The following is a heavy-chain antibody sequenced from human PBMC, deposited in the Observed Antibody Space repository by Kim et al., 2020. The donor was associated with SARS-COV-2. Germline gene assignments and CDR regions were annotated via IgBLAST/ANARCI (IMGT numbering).Heavy chain of an antibody. V-gene: IGHV3-21*01. Sequence: YYADSVKGRFTISRDNAKNSLYLQMNSLRAEDTAVYYCARMDTAMDFFDYWGQGTLVTVSS. D-gene: IGHD5-18*01. CDR3: ARMDTAMDFFDY. J-gene: IGHJ4*02.